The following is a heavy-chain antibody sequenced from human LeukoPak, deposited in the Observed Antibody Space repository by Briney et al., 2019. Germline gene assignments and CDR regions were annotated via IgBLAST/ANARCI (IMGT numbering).Heavy chain of an antibody. V-gene: IGHV4-34*01. D-gene: IGHD5-12*01. CDR1: GVSFSGYY. J-gene: IGHJ6*02. Sequence: PSETLSLTCAVYGVSFSGYYWSWIRPPPGKGVEWIGELNHSGSTNYNPSLKSRVTISVDTSKNQFYLKLSSVTAADTAVYYCARDLGSRGPTRYYYYGMDVWGQGTTVTVSS. CDR3: ARDLGSRGPTRYYYYGMDV. CDR2: LNHSGST.